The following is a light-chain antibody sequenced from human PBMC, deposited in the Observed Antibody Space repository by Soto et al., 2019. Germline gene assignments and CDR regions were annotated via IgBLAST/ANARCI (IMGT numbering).Light chain of an antibody. J-gene: IGLJ2*01. V-gene: IGLV6-57*04. CDR3: QSYDDSIYVV. Sequence: NFMLTQPHSVSESPGKTVTISCTPSSGSVASNYVQWYQQRPGSAPSIVIYEDNQRPSGVPDRFSGSIDSSSNSASLTISGLRTEDEAAYYCQSYDDSIYVVFGGGTQLTVL. CDR2: EDN. CDR1: SGSVASNY.